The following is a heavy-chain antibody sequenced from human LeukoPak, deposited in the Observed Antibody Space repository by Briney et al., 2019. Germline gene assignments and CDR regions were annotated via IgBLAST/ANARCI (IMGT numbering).Heavy chain of an antibody. D-gene: IGHD3-3*01. V-gene: IGHV1-69*13. CDR3: ARGHYDFSTLDY. CDR2: IIPIFGTA. CDR1: GGTFSSYA. Sequence: SVKVSCKASGGTFSSYAISWVRQAPGQGLKWMGGIIPIFGTANYAQKFQGRVTITADESTSTAYMELSSLRSEDTAVYYCARGHYDFSTLDYWGQGTLVTVSS. J-gene: IGHJ4*02.